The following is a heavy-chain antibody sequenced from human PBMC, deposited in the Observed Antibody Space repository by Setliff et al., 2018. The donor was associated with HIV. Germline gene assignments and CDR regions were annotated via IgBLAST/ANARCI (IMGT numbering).Heavy chain of an antibody. CDR3: ARGLHYYGSGSYLPLGY. J-gene: IGHJ4*02. CDR2: IYYSGNT. CDR1: GDSIFTSTYY. V-gene: IGHV4-39*07. Sequence: PSETLSLTCSVSGDSIFTSTYYWGWIRQPPGKRLEWIGSIYYSGNTYYNPSLKSRVTISVDTSKNQISLKLRSVTAADTAVYYCARGLHYYGSGSYLPLGYWGQGTLVTVSS. D-gene: IGHD3-10*01.